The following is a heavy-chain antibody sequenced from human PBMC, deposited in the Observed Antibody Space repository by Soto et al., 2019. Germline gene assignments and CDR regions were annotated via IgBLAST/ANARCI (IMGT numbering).Heavy chain of an antibody. CDR2: IDWNSGTI. V-gene: IGHV3-9*01. Sequence: GGSLRLSCAASGFTFDDHAMHWVRQAPGKGLEWVSGIDWNSGTIGYADSVKGRFTISRDNAKNSLYLQMNSLRAEDTALYYCAKISNPLLRYFASGWFFDYWGQGTLVTVSS. CDR3: AKISNPLLRYFASGWFFDY. J-gene: IGHJ4*02. D-gene: IGHD3-9*01. CDR1: GFTFDDHA.